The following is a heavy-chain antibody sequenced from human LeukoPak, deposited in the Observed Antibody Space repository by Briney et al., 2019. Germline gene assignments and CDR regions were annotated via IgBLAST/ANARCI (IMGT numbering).Heavy chain of an antibody. CDR2: LSGSGAGT. Sequence: PGGSLRLSCAASGFTFSDYALGWVRQAPERGLEWVATLSGSGAGTYYSDSVQGRFTISRDNSKRTLFLQMNSLRAEDTAFYYCAKAELGVDTFFDYWGQGTLVTVSS. CDR1: GFTFSDYA. CDR3: AKAELGVDTFFDY. D-gene: IGHD3-3*01. V-gene: IGHV3-23*01. J-gene: IGHJ4*02.